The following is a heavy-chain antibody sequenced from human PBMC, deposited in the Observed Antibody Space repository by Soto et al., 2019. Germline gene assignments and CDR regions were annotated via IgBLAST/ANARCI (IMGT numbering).Heavy chain of an antibody. J-gene: IGHJ6*02. CDR3: ARRFCSGGSCSPSGSYNGIGV. CDR2: TYYRSKWYN. CDR1: GDSVSSNSAA. Sequence: SQTLSLTCAISGDSVSSNSAAWNWIRQSPSRGLEWLGRTYYRSKWYNDYATSMKSRITINPDTSKNQFSLQLNSVTPEDTAVYYCARRFCSGGSCSPSGSYNGIGVWAQGTTATVS. V-gene: IGHV6-1*01. D-gene: IGHD2-15*01.